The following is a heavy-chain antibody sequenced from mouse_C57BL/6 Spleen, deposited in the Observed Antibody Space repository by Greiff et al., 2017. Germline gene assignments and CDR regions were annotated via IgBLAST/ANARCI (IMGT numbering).Heavy chain of an antibody. CDR2: INPNNGGT. Sequence: EVQLQQSGPELVKPGASVKISCKASGYTFTDYYMNWVKQSHGKSLEWIGDINPNNGGTSYNQKFKGKATLTVDKSSSTAYMELRSLTSEDSTVYDCARDYGSRYYAMDYWGQGTSVTVSS. CDR1: GYTFTDYY. J-gene: IGHJ4*01. V-gene: IGHV1-26*01. D-gene: IGHD1-1*01. CDR3: ARDYGSRYYAMDY.